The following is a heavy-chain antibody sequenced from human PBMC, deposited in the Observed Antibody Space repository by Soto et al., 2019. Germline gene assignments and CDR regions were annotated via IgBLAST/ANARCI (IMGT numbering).Heavy chain of an antibody. CDR1: GGSISSGDYY. CDR2: IYYSGSA. Sequence: SETLSLTCTVSGGSISSGDYYWSWIRQPPGKGLEWIGYIYYSGSAYYNPSLKSRVTISVDTSKNQFSLKLSSVTAADTAVYYCARVMTTVTNFDYWGQGTLVTVSS. V-gene: IGHV4-30-4*01. J-gene: IGHJ4*02. D-gene: IGHD4-17*01. CDR3: ARVMTTVTNFDY.